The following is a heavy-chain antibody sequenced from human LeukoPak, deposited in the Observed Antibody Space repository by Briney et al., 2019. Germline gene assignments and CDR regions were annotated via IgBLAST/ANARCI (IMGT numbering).Heavy chain of an antibody. V-gene: IGHV4-59*08. J-gene: IGHJ4*02. CDR3: ARHRASSGWGFGY. CDR2: IYYSGST. CDR1: GGSISSYY. D-gene: IGHD6-19*01. Sequence: SETLSLTCTVSGGSISSYYWSWIRQPPGKGLEWIGYIYYSGSTNYNPSLKSRVTISVDTSKNQFSLKLSSVTAADTAVYYCARHRASSGWGFGYWGQGTLVTVSS.